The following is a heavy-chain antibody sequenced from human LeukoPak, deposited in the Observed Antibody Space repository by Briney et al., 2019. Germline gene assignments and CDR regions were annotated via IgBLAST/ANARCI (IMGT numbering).Heavy chain of an antibody. V-gene: IGHV3-30*18. J-gene: IGHJ4*02. CDR3: AKGSRGSCRGAYCYSFDN. D-gene: IGHD2-21*02. Sequence: PGGSLRLSCEGSGFTFSTYAMHWVRQAPGKGLEWVAFISDDGSNKSYADSVKGRFTISRDNSKNTLYLQMNSLRSEDTAVYYCAKGSRGSCRGAYCYSFDNWGQGAVVTVSS. CDR1: GFTFSTYA. CDR2: ISDDGSNK.